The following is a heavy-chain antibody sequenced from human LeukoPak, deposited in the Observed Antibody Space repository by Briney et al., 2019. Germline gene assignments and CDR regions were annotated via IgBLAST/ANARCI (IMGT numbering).Heavy chain of an antibody. CDR1: GGSISSGSYY. CDR3: ARGRGGLYRVTTSDYYYYYYVDV. D-gene: IGHD4-11*01. CDR2: IYTSGST. V-gene: IGHV4-61*02. J-gene: IGHJ6*03. Sequence: SQTLSLTCTVSGGSISSGSYYWSWIRQPAGKGLEWIGRIYTSGSTNYNPSLKSRVTISVDTSKNQFSLKLSSVTAADTAVYYCARGRGGLYRVTTSDYYYYYYVDVWGKGTMVTVSS.